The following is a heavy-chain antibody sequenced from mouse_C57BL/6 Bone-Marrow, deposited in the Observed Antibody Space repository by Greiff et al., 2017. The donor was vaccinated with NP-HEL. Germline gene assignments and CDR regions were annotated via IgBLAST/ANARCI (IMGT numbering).Heavy chain of an antibody. V-gene: IGHV1-54*01. D-gene: IGHD2-3*01. Sequence: QVQLQQSGAELVRPGTSVKVSCKASGYAFTNYLIEWVKQRPGQGLEWIGVINPGSGGTNYNEKFKGKATLTADKSSSTAYMQLSSLTSEDSAVYFCARSGDGHYGYWGQGTTLTVSS. J-gene: IGHJ2*01. CDR2: INPGSGGT. CDR3: ARSGDGHYGY. CDR1: GYAFTNYL.